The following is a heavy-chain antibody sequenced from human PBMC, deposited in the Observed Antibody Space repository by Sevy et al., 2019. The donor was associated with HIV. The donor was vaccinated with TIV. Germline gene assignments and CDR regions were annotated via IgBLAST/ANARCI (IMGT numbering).Heavy chain of an antibody. CDR1: GFTLSNCN. D-gene: IGHD1-26*01. V-gene: IGHV3-48*02. J-gene: IGHJ4*02. Sequence: GGSLRLSCAASGFTLSNCNMNWVRQAPGKGLEWISYIRSGDDTIYYAQSVKGRFTFSRDNAKNSLYLQMDRLTDEDTAVYYCAKDRWDTTSPSRALDFWGQGTLVTVSS. CDR3: AKDRWDTTSPSRALDF. CDR2: IRSGDDTI.